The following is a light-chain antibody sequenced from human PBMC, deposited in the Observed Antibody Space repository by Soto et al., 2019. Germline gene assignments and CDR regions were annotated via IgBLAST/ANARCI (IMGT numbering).Light chain of an antibody. Sequence: QAVVTQPPSVSGAPGQRVTISCTGSSSNIGASYDVHWYQQFPGTAPKLLIYGNTNRPSGVPDRFSGSKSGTSASLAITGLQAEDEADYYCQSYDSSLSGFWVFGGGTKLTVL. J-gene: IGLJ3*02. CDR1: SSNIGASYD. CDR3: QSYDSSLSGFWV. V-gene: IGLV1-40*01. CDR2: GNT.